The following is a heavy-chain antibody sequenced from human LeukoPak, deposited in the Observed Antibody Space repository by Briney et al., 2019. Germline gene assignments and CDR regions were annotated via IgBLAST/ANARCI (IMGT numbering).Heavy chain of an antibody. CDR1: GFTFSSHA. CDR2: ISNFVSST. CDR3: AKDFYDFWSGFDY. Sequence: LGRSLRLSCTASGFTFSSHAMSWVRQAPGKGLEWVSTISNFVSSTYYADSVKGRFTISRDNSKNTVYLQMNSLRAEDTAVYYCAKDFYDFWSGFDYWGQGTLATVSS. J-gene: IGHJ4*02. V-gene: IGHV3-23*01. D-gene: IGHD3-3*01.